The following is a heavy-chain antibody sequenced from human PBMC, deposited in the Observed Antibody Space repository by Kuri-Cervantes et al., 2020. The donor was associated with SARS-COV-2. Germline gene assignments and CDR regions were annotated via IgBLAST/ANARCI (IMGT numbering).Heavy chain of an antibody. CDR1: GFTFSTYW. CDR3: AKDSNTAMVSALDY. J-gene: IGHJ4*02. V-gene: IGHV3-74*01. D-gene: IGHD5-18*01. Sequence: GESLKISCAASGFTFSTYWMHWVRQAPGKGLVWVSRINSDGSSTTYADSVKGRFTISRDNSKNTLYLQMNSLRAEDTAVYYCAKDSNTAMVSALDYWGQGTLVTVSS. CDR2: INSDGSST.